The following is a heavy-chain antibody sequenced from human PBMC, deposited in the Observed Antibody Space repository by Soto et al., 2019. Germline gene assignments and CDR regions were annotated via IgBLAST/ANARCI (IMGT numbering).Heavy chain of an antibody. CDR1: GGSFSGYY. V-gene: IGHV4-34*01. D-gene: IGHD6-13*01. J-gene: IGHJ4*02. Sequence: TLSLTCAVYGGSFSGYYWSWIRQPPGKGLEWIGEIKHRGSTNYNPSLKSRVTISVDTSKNQFSLKLSSVTAADTAVYYCARLYGSRGPFDYWGQGTLVTVSS. CDR3: ARLYGSRGPFDY. CDR2: IKHRGST.